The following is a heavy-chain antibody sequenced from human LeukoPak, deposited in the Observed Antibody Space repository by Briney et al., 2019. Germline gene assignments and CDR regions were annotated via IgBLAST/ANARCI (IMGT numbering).Heavy chain of an antibody. CDR3: ARANSIYYQDAFDI. CDR1: GGSISSYY. CDR2: IYYSGST. V-gene: IGHV4-59*01. J-gene: IGHJ3*02. Sequence: SETLSLTCTVSGGSISSYYWSWIRQPPGKGLEWIGYIYYSGSTNYNPSLKSRVTISVDTSKNQFSLKLSSVTAADTAVYYCARANSIYYQDAFDIWGQGTMVTVSS. D-gene: IGHD2-2*01.